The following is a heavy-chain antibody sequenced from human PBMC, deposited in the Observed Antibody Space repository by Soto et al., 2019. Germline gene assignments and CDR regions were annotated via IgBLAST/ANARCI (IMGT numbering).Heavy chain of an antibody. V-gene: IGHV4-31*03. Sequence: TLSLPCTVSGGSISRGGYYWSFIRQHPGKGLELIGYIYYSGSTYYNPSLKSRVTISVDTSKNQFSLKLSSVTAADTAVYYCARETIPGWFDPWGQGTLVTVSS. J-gene: IGHJ5*02. CDR1: GGSISRGGYY. CDR2: IYYSGST. CDR3: ARETIPGWFDP. D-gene: IGHD2-2*01.